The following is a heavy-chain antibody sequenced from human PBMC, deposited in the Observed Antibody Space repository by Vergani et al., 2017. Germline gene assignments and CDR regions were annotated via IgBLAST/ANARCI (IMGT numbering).Heavy chain of an antibody. CDR1: GFTFSSYG. D-gene: IGHD1-26*01. J-gene: IGHJ6*03. CDR2: IWYDGSKK. Sequence: QVQLVESGGGVVQTGRSLRLSCAASGFTFSSYGMHWVRQAPGKGLEWVAVIWYDGSKKYYADSVKGRFTISRDNSKNTLYLQMNSLRAEDTAVYYCARXRLQWERGQGYMDVWGKGTTVTVSS. V-gene: IGHV3-33*01. CDR3: ARXRLQWERGQGYMDV.